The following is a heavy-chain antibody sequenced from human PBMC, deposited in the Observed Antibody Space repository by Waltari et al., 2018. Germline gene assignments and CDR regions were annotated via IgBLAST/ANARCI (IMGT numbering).Heavy chain of an antibody. CDR1: GGSMNNYY. V-gene: IGHV4-59*08. D-gene: IGHD1-1*01. CDR2: VYYSGST. Sequence: QVQLRESGPGLVKPSETLSLTCTVSGGSMNNYYWSWIRQPQGKGLEWIAFVYYSGSTTYNPSLKCRVTISADTSKNQFSLKVASVTAADTAVYYCARHSVGGTYPLDYWGQGLLVTVSS. J-gene: IGHJ4*02. CDR3: ARHSVGGTYPLDY.